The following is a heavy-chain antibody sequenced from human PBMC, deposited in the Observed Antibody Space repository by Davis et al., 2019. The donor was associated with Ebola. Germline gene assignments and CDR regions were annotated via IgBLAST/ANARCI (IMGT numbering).Heavy chain of an antibody. CDR2: MNPHHGDT. CDR1: GYTFSNYA. D-gene: IGHD1-1*01. CDR3: AREGTGDGFIYYYGMDV. Sequence: AASVKVSCKASGYTFSNYAINWVRQATGQGLEWMGWMNPHHGDTGYAQKFQGRVTMTRNTSISTAYMELSSLRPEDTAVYYCAREGTGDGFIYYYGMDVWGQGTTVTVSS. J-gene: IGHJ6*02. V-gene: IGHV1-8*01.